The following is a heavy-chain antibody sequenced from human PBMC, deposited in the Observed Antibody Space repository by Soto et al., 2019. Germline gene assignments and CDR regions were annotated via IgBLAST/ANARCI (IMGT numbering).Heavy chain of an antibody. Sequence: QVQLVESGGGVVQPGRSLRLSCAASGFTFSSYGMHWVRQAPGKGLEWVAVIWYDGSNKYYADSVKGRFTISRDNSKHTLYLQMNSLRAEDTAVYYCARGLHYYDSSNLDYWGQGTLVTVSS. CDR1: GFTFSSYG. CDR3: ARGLHYYDSSNLDY. V-gene: IGHV3-33*01. J-gene: IGHJ4*02. D-gene: IGHD3-22*01. CDR2: IWYDGSNK.